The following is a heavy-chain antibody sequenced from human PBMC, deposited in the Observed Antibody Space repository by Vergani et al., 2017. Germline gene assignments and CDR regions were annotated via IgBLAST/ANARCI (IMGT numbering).Heavy chain of an antibody. D-gene: IGHD5-18*01. J-gene: IGHJ4*02. Sequence: QVQLQESGPGLVKPSETLSLTCAVSGYSISSGYYWGWIRQPPGKGLEGIGSIYHSGSTYYNPSLKSRVTISVDTSKNQFSLKLSSVTAADTAVYYCARGQNVDTAMVGYYFDYWGQGTLVTVSS. CDR2: IYHSGST. V-gene: IGHV4-38-2*01. CDR3: ARGQNVDTAMVGYYFDY. CDR1: GYSISSGYY.